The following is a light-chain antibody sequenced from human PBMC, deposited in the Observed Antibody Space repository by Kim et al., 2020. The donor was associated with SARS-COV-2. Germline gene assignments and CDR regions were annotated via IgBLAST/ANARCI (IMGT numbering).Light chain of an antibody. CDR2: RDS. Sequence: SYELTQPLSVSVALGQTARITCGGNNIGSKNVHWYQQKPGQAPVLVIYRDSNRPSGIPERFSGSNSGNTATLTISRAQAGDEADYYCQVWDSSTANWVFGGVTQLTVL. J-gene: IGLJ3*02. CDR1: NIGSKN. CDR3: QVWDSSTANWV. V-gene: IGLV3-9*01.